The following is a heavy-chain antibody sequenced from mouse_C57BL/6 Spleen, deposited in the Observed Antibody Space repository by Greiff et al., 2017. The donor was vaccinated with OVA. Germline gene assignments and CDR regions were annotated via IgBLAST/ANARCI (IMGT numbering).Heavy chain of an antibody. D-gene: IGHD2-13*01. CDR2: IRSKSNNYAT. J-gene: IGHJ3*01. Sequence: EVKLMESGGGLVQPKGSLKLSCAASGFSFNTYAMNWVRQAPGKGLEWVARIRSKSNNYATYYADSVKDRFTISRDDSESMLYLQMNNLKTEDTAMYCCVGPYGDYDGFAYWGQGTLVTVSA. CDR3: VGPYGDYDGFAY. V-gene: IGHV10-1*01. CDR1: GFSFNTYA.